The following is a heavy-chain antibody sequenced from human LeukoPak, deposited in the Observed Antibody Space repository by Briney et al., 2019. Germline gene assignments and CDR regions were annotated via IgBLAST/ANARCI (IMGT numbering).Heavy chain of an antibody. CDR2: ISGSGGST. D-gene: IGHD3-16*01. CDR3: AKRGSYYYYMYV. V-gene: IGHV3-23*01. Sequence: GGSLRLSRAACGFTFSRYAMSWVRQAPAKGLEGVSAISGSGGSTSYADSVKGRFTISRDNSKNTLYLKMNSLRAEDTAVYYCAKRGSYYYYMYVWGKGTTVTVSS. CDR1: GFTFSRYA. J-gene: IGHJ6*03.